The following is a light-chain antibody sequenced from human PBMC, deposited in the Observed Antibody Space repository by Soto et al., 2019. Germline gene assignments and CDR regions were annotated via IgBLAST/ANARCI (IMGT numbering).Light chain of an antibody. J-gene: IGKJ3*01. V-gene: IGKV3-11*01. Sequence: EIVLTQSPATLSLSPGERATPSCRASQSVSSYLAWYQQKPGQAPRLLIYDASNRATGIPARFSGSGSGTDFTLTICSLVPEDFAVYYCQQRSNWPPLFTFGPGTKVDIK. CDR2: DAS. CDR3: QQRSNWPPLFT. CDR1: QSVSSY.